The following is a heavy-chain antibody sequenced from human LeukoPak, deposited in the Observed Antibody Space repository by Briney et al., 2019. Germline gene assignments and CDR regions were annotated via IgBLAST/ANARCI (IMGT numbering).Heavy chain of an antibody. CDR3: AKSADPTSAEYFQH. CDR2: ISSSGGRT. Sequence: GGSLRLSCAASGFIFRSYAMSWVRQAPGKGLEWVSGISSSGGRTYYADSVKGRFTISRDNSKNTLYLQMNSLRAEDTAVYYCAKSADPTSAEYFQHWGQGTLVTVSS. J-gene: IGHJ1*01. D-gene: IGHD6-19*01. V-gene: IGHV3-23*01. CDR1: GFIFRSYA.